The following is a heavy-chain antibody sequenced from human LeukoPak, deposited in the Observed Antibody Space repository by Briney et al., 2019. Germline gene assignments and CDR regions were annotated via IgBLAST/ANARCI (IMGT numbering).Heavy chain of an antibody. Sequence: SETLSLTCTVSGGSISSSSYYWGWIRQPPGKGLEWIGRIYDSGSTYYNPSLKSRVTISVDTSKNQFSLKLSSVTAADTAVYYCARGGFTYYDILTGYYLDAFDIWGQGTMVTVSS. CDR3: ARGGFTYYDILTGYYLDAFDI. CDR2: IYDSGST. J-gene: IGHJ3*02. D-gene: IGHD3-9*01. V-gene: IGHV4-39*07. CDR1: GGSISSSSYY.